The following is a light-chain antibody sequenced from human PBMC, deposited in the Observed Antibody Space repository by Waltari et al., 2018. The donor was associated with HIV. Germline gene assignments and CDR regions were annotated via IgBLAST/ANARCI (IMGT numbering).Light chain of an antibody. CDR3: QQYNNWPGIT. CDR1: QSVSTN. J-gene: IGKJ3*01. CDR2: GAS. Sequence: EIVMTQSPVTLSMSPGERATLSCRASQSVSTNLAWYQQKPGHAPSLLIYGASTVATGIPARFSCSGSGTEFTPTISSLQSEDFAVYYCQQYNNWPGITFGPGTKVDIK. V-gene: IGKV3-15*01.